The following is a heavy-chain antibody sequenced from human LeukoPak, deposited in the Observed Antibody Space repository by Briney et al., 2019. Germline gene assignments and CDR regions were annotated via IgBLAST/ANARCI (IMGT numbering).Heavy chain of an antibody. Sequence: GGSLRLSCTASGFTFSNYWMHWVRQAPGKGLVWVSRINTDGSYTSCADSVEGRFTISRDNAKNTLYLQMNSLRAEDTAVYYCVRDLSGPIGYWGQGTLVTVSS. D-gene: IGHD3-22*01. V-gene: IGHV3-74*01. J-gene: IGHJ4*02. CDR1: GFTFSNYW. CDR2: INTDGSYT. CDR3: VRDLSGPIGY.